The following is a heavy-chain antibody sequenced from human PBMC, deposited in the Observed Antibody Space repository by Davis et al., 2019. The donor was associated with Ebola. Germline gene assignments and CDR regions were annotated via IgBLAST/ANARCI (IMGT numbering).Heavy chain of an antibody. CDR2: INPNSGGT. J-gene: IGHJ6*02. V-gene: IGHV1-2*02. CDR1: GYTFTGYY. CDR3: ARVGNYWSLGGMDV. Sequence: ASVTVSCKASGYTFTGYYMHWVRQAPGQGLEWMGWINPNSGGTNYAQKFQGRVTMTRDTSISTAYMELSRLRSDDTAVYYCARVGNYWSLGGMDVWGQGTTVTVSS. D-gene: IGHD4-11*01.